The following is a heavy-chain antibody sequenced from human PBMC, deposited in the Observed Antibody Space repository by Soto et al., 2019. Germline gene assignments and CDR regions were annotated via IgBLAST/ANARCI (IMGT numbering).Heavy chain of an antibody. CDR1: GFTFSDYY. Sequence: QVQLVESGGGLVKPGGSLRLSCAVSGFTFSDYYMTWIRQAPGKGLEWVSYISSSTSHTNYADSVKGRFTISRDNAKNSLFLQMSSLRAEDTAVYYCARGRGAAGEYFDLWGQGTLVTVSS. CDR3: ARGRGAAGEYFDL. V-gene: IGHV3-11*05. D-gene: IGHD6-13*01. CDR2: ISSSTSHT. J-gene: IGHJ4*02.